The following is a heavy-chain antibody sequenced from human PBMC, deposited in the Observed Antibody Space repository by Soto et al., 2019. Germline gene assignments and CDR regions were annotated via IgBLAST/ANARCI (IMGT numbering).Heavy chain of an antibody. J-gene: IGHJ4*03. Sequence: GGSLRLSCAAAGFTFTNLRFSWVRQAPEKGPEWVSGIVQDGSTKYPDSVRGRFTISRDNSKNTAFLQIFSLMGEDAAVDYYLKDLLPDGACTFGKCGERTLVTVSS. CDR2: IVQDGST. V-gene: IGHV3-23*01. CDR1: GFTFTNLR. D-gene: IGHD1-26*01. CDR3: LKDLLPDGACTFGK.